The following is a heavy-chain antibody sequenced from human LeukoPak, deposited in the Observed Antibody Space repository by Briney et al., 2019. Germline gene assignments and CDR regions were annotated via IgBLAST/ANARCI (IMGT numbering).Heavy chain of an antibody. CDR3: AAVIDY. Sequence: GGSLRLSCAASGFTFSSYGMNWVRQAPGKGLEWISYISGSSSTIYYADSVKGRFTISRDNAKNSVFLQMNSLRAEDTAVYYCAAVIDYWGQGTLVTVSS. J-gene: IGHJ4*02. CDR2: ISGSSSTI. CDR1: GFTFSSYG. V-gene: IGHV3-48*04.